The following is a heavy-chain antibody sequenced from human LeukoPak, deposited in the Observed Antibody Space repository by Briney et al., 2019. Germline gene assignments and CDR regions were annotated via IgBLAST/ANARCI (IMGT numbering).Heavy chain of an antibody. CDR3: ARARIDYYYYYMDV. CDR2: IKQDGSEK. Sequence: PGGSLRLSCTASGFTFGDYAMSWVRQAPGKGLEWVANIKQDGSEKYYVDSVKGRFTISRDNAKNSLYLQMNSLRAEDTAVYYCARARIDYYYYYMDVWGKGTTVTVSS. CDR1: GFTFGDYA. V-gene: IGHV3-7*04. J-gene: IGHJ6*03. D-gene: IGHD2-15*01.